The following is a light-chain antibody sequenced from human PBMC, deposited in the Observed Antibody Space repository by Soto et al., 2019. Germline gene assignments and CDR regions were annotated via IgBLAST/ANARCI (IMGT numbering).Light chain of an antibody. Sequence: DIVMTQSPDSLAVSLGERATINCKSSQTVLYSSNNKNYLAWYQQKPGQPPKMVIYWASTRESGVPDRFSGSRSGTDFTLPISSLQAEDVAVYYCQQYYSTTPTFGQGTKLEI. CDR3: QQYYSTTPT. CDR1: QTVLYSSNNKNY. V-gene: IGKV4-1*01. J-gene: IGKJ2*01. CDR2: WAS.